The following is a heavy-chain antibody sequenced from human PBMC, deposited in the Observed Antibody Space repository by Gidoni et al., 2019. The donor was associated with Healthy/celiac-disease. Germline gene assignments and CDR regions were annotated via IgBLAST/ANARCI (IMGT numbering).Heavy chain of an antibody. V-gene: IGHV3-30-3*01. CDR1: GFTFSSSA. D-gene: IGHD3-3*01. CDR3: ARDDFWSGYYPPRDYGMDV. J-gene: IGHJ6*02. CDR2: ISDDGSNK. Sequence: QVQLVESGGGVVQPGRSLRLSCAASGFTFSSSAMHWVRQAPGKGLEWVAVISDDGSNKYYADSVKGRFTISRDNSKNTLYLQMNSLRAEDTAVYYCARDDFWSGYYPPRDYGMDVWGQGTTVTVSS.